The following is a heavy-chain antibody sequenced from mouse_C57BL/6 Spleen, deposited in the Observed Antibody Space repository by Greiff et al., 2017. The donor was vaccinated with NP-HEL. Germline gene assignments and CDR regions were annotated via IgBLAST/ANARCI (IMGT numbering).Heavy chain of an antibody. D-gene: IGHD2-3*01. CDR2: IYPSDSET. Sequence: QVQLQQPGAELVRPGSSVKLSCKASGYTFTSYWMDWVKQRPGQGLEWIGNIYPSDSETHYNQKFKDKATLTVDKSSSTAYMQLSSLTSEDSAVYYCARRGLLLYWYFDVWGTGTTVTVSS. V-gene: IGHV1-61*01. CDR3: ARRGLLLYWYFDV. CDR1: GYTFTSYW. J-gene: IGHJ1*03.